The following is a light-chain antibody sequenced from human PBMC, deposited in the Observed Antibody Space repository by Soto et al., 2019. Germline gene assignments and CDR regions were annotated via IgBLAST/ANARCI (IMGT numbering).Light chain of an antibody. CDR2: AAS. J-gene: IGKJ1*01. Sequence: QMTQSPSSLSASVGEKIIITCRSSRDVGSDVSWYQQKPGQAPKLLIYAASNLYTGVPSRFSGSRSGTEFTLTISSLQPEDFASYYCLQDYGDSWTFGQGTKVDIK. CDR3: LQDYGDSWT. V-gene: IGKV1-6*01. CDR1: RDVGSD.